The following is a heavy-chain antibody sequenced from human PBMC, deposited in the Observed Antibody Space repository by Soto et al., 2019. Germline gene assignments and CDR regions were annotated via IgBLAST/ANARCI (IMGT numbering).Heavy chain of an antibody. D-gene: IGHD3-16*02. V-gene: IGHV1-8*01. CDR1: GYSFTNND. Sequence: ASVKVSCKASGYSFTNNDVSWVRQATGQGLEWMGWMNPGSGDTGYAQKFQGRVTMTRDISIATAYMELSSLRSDDTAVYYCARDGNFASLAAIDYWGQGTPVTVSS. CDR3: ARDGNFASLAAIDY. J-gene: IGHJ4*02. CDR2: MNPGSGDT.